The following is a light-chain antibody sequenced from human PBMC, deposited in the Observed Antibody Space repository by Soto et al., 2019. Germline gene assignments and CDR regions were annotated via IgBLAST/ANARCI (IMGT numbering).Light chain of an antibody. CDR2: DAS. V-gene: IGKV3-11*01. CDR3: QQRRNWPLT. J-gene: IGKJ4*01. CDR1: QSVNSY. Sequence: EIVLTQSPATLSLSPGERATLSCRASQSVNSYLVWYQQKPGQAPRLLIYDASNRATGIPARFSGSGSRTDFTLTISSLEPEDFVVYYCQQRRNWPLTFGGGTKVEIK.